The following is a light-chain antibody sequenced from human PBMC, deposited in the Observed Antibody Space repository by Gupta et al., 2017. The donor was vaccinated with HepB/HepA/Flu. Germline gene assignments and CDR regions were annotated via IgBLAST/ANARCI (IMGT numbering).Light chain of an antibody. V-gene: IGLV1-47*01. J-gene: IGLJ2*01. CDR3: AAWDDSLSRSI. CDR1: ISNIGFNF. Sequence: ASGTPGQRVTISCSGNISNIGFNFISWYQQVPGTAPKVLIYRNNQRPSGVPDRFSGSKSGTSGALAISGLRSEDEADYYCAAWDDSLSRSIFGGGTKVTVL. CDR2: RNN.